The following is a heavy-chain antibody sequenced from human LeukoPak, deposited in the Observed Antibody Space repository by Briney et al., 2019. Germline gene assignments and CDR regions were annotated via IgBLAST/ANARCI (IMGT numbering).Heavy chain of an antibody. D-gene: IGHD3-22*01. CDR1: GFTFTSSA. J-gene: IGHJ4*02. Sequence: GTSVKVSCKASGFTFTSSAVQWVRQARGQRLEWIGWIVVGSGNTNYAQKFQERVAITRDMSTSTAYMELSSLRSEDTAVYYCAADSYYYDSSGYEDYWGQGTLVTVSS. CDR3: AADSYYYDSSGYEDY. V-gene: IGHV1-58*01. CDR2: IVVGSGNT.